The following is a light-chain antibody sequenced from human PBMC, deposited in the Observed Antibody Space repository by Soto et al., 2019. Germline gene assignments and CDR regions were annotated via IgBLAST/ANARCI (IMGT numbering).Light chain of an antibody. J-gene: IGKJ4*01. CDR3: QQVKPYPRT. CDR2: EES. V-gene: IGKV1-9*01. CDR1: QAVPNN. Sequence: DIHLTQSPSFLSASVGDRVTITCRPSQAVPNNMAWYQQKPGKPPKLLIYEESTLHSGVPSRFSGRKSGTQFTLTTDSLQPEYFANYYCQQVKPYPRTFGGGTKVEIK.